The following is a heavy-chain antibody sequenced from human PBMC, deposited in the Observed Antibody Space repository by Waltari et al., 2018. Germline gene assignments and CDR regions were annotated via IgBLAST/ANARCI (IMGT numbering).Heavy chain of an antibody. V-gene: IGHV4-59*01. J-gene: IGHJ5*02. Sequence: QVQLQESGPGLVKPSETLSLTFTVSGGSISSYYWRWIRQPPGKGLEWIGYIYYSGSTNYNPSLKSRVTISVDTSKNQFSLKLSSVTAADTAVYYCARGPLNWFDPWGQGTLVTVSS. CDR1: GGSISSYY. CDR3: ARGPLNWFDP. CDR2: IYYSGST.